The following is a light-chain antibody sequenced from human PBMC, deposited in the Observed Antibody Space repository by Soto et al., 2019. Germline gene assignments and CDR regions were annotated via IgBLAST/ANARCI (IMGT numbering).Light chain of an antibody. Sequence: EIVLTQSPGTLSLSPGERATLSCRASQSVTNSYLAWYQQNPGQAPRLLIYGASSRATGIPDRFSGSGSGTEFTLTISRLEPEDFALYYCQQYGNSPRTFGQGPKLEIK. J-gene: IGKJ2*01. CDR3: QQYGNSPRT. V-gene: IGKV3-20*01. CDR1: QSVTNSY. CDR2: GAS.